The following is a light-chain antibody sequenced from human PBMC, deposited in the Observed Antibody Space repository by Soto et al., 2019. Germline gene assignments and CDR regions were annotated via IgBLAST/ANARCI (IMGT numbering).Light chain of an antibody. Sequence: EIVMTQSPATLSVSPGERATLSCRASQSVSSNLAWYPQKPGQAPRLLIYGASTRATGIPARFSGSGSGTEVTITISSLQSEDFAVYYCQQYNNWPRTFGQGTKVEIK. V-gene: IGKV3-15*01. CDR2: GAS. CDR3: QQYNNWPRT. CDR1: QSVSSN. J-gene: IGKJ1*01.